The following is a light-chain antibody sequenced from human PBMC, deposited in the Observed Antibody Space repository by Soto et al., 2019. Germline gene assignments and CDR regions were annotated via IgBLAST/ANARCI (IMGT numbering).Light chain of an antibody. CDR2: GAS. J-gene: IGKJ1*01. CDR3: QQYTNWPLA. V-gene: IGKV3-15*01. CDR1: QNVYSN. Sequence: EIVMTQSPATLSVSPGERATLSCRASQNVYSNLAWYQQKPGQAPRLLIYGASTRATGIPARFSGSGSGTDFTLTISSLQSEDFAVYYCQQYTNWPLAFGQGTKVEGK.